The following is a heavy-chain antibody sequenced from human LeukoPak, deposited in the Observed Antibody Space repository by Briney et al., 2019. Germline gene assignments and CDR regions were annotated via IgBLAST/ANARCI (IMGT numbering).Heavy chain of an antibody. CDR1: GFTFSSYA. CDR3: ARDLTVVPAAISVS. J-gene: IGHJ5*02. Sequence: GGSLRLSCAASGFTFSSYAMHWVRQAPGKGLEWVAVISYDGSNKYYADSVKGRFTISRDNSKNTLYLQMNSLRAEDTAVYYCARDLTVVPAAISVSWGQGTLVTVSS. D-gene: IGHD2-2*01. CDR2: ISYDGSNK. V-gene: IGHV3-30-3*01.